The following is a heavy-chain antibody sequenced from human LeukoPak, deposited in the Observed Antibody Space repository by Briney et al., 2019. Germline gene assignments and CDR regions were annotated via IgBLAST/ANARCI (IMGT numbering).Heavy chain of an antibody. V-gene: IGHV3-53*01. CDR3: ASARGSNYGSLGY. CDR2: IYSGGST. D-gene: IGHD5-18*01. Sequence: GGSLRLSCAASGFTVSSNYMSWVRQAPGKGLEWVSVIYSGGSTFYADSVKGRFSTSRDNSKNTLYLQMNSLRAEDTAVYYCASARGSNYGSLGYWGQGTLVTVSS. J-gene: IGHJ4*02. CDR1: GFTVSSNY.